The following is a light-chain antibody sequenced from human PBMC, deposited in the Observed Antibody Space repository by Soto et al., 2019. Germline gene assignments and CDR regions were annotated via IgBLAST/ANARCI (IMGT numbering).Light chain of an antibody. CDR3: CSYAGSTNWV. CDR2: EDI. J-gene: IGLJ3*02. V-gene: IGLV2-23*01. Sequence: QSALTQPASVSGSPGQSITISCTGTSSDVGSYNLVSWYRHHPGKAPKLMIYEDIKRPSGVSNRFSGSKSGNTASLTISGLQAEDEAHYYCCSYAGSTNWVFGGGTK. CDR1: SSDVGSYNL.